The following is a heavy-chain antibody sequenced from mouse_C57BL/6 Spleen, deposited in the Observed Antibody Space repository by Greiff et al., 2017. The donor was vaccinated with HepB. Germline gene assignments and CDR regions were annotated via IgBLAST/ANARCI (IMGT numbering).Heavy chain of an antibody. J-gene: IGHJ2*01. CDR3: TVVENYFDY. V-gene: IGHV1-15*01. Sequence: QVQLQQSGAELVRPGASVTLSCKASGYTFTDYEMHWVKQTPVHGLEWIGAIDPETGGTAYNQKFKGKAILTADKSASTAYMELRSLTSEDSAVDYCTVVENYFDYWGQGTTLTVSS. CDR2: IDPETGGT. D-gene: IGHD1-1*01. CDR1: GYTFTDYE.